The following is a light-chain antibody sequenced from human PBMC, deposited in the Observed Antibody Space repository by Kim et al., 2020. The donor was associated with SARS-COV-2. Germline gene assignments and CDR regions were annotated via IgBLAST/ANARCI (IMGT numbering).Light chain of an antibody. CDR2: DVS. Sequence: EIVLTQSPATLSLSPEERATLSCRASQSLSSYLAWYQQKPGQAPRLLIYDVSNRATGIPARFSGSGSGTDFTLTISSLEPEDFAVYYCQQRSNWPFDFGQGTRLEIK. V-gene: IGKV3-11*01. CDR3: QQRSNWPFD. J-gene: IGKJ5*01. CDR1: QSLSSY.